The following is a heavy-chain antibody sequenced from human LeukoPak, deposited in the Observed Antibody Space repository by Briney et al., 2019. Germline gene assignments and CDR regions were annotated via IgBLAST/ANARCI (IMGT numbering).Heavy chain of an antibody. CDR2: IYTSGST. J-gene: IGHJ4*02. D-gene: IGHD6-19*01. V-gene: IGHV4-61*02. Sequence: SQTLSLTGTVSGGSISSGSYDWSWIRQPAGKGLEWIGRIYTSGSTNYNPSLKSRATISVDTSKTQFSLKLSSVTAADTAVYYCARDGGWYGDYFDYWGQGTLVTVSS. CDR3: ARDGGWYGDYFDY. CDR1: GGSISSGSYD.